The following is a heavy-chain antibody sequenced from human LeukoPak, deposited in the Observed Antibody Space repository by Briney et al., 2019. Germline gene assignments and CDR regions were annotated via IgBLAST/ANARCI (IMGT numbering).Heavy chain of an antibody. CDR3: ARLFTRAWEYRYGMDV. V-gene: IGHV4-39*02. Sequence: SETLSLTCTVSGGSIRTDGSYWAWIRQPPGKGLEWIGSIYIDGITHYNSSLQSRVTLSIDTSKNHSSLRLTSVTAADTAVFYCARLFTRAWEYRYGMDVWGQGTAVTVSS. J-gene: IGHJ6*02. D-gene: IGHD1-26*01. CDR2: IYIDGIT. CDR1: GGSIRTDGSY.